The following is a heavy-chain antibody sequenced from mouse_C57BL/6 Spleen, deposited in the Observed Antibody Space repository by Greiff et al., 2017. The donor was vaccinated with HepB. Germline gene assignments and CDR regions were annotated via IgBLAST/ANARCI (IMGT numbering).Heavy chain of an antibody. CDR3: ARSGSSDYFDY. V-gene: IGHV1-59*01. J-gene: IGHJ2*01. CDR2: IDPSDSYT. CDR1: GYTFTSYW. Sequence: VQLQQSGAELVRPGTSVKLSCKASGYTFTSYWMHWVKQRPGQGLEWIGVIDPSDSYTNYNQKFKGKATLTVDTSSSTAYMQLSSLTSEDSAVYYCARSGSSDYFDYWGQGTTLTVSS. D-gene: IGHD1-3*01.